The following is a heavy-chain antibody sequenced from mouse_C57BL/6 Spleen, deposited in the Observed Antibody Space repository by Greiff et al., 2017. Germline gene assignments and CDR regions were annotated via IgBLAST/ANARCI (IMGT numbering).Heavy chain of an antibody. J-gene: IGHJ3*01. CDR2: IDPENGDT. Sequence: VQLQQSGAELVRPGASVTLSCTASGFNIKDDYMHWVKQRPEQGLEWIGWIDPENGDTEYASKFQGKATITADTSSNTAYLQLSSLTSEDTAVYYCTTGYYGSSFAYWGQGTLVTVSA. CDR3: TTGYYGSSFAY. D-gene: IGHD1-1*01. CDR1: GFNIKDDY. V-gene: IGHV14-4*01.